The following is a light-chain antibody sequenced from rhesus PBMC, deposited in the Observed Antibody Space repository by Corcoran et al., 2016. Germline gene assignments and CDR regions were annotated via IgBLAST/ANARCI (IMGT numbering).Light chain of an antibody. CDR1: QSVSSY. CDR2: GAS. V-gene: IGKV3-10*01. J-gene: IGKJ2*01. CDR3: YQHSSGYS. Sequence: QVILTQSPATLSLSPGERATLSCRASQSVSSYLAWYPQKPGQAPRLPISGASSRATGIPDRFSGSGSGTDFTLTISSLKPEDVGVYHCYQHSSGYSFGQGTKVEIK.